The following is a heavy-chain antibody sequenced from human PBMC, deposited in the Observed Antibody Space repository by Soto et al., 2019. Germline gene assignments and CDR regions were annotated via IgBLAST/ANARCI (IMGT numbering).Heavy chain of an antibody. Sequence: QVQLQQWGAGLLKPSETLSLTCAVYGGSFSGYYWSWIRQPPGKGLEWIGEINHSGSTNYNPSLRSRVTISVDTSKNQFSLKLSSVTAADTAVYYCARGLLVAAIYLDHWGQGTLVTVSS. CDR2: INHSGST. CDR1: GGSFSGYY. V-gene: IGHV4-34*01. CDR3: ARGLLVAAIYLDH. D-gene: IGHD2-15*01. J-gene: IGHJ4*02.